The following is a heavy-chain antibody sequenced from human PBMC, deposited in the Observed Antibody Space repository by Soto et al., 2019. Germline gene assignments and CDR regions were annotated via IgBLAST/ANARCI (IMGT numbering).Heavy chain of an antibody. V-gene: IGHV4-39*01. CDR2: INYSGST. J-gene: IGHJ6*03. CDR1: GGSISSSTSY. Sequence: PSETLSLTCTVSGGSISSSTSYWGWIRQPPGKGLEWIGSINYSGSTYYSPSLKSRVNISADTSKNQFSLKLSSVTAADTAVYYCARPVNYYYYYMDVWGKGTMVTVSS. CDR3: ARPVNYYYYYMDV.